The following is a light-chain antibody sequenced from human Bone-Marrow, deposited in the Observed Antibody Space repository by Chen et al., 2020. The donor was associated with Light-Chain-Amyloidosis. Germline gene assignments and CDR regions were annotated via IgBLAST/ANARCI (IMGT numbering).Light chain of an antibody. V-gene: IGLV3-25*03. CDR3: QSADSGTSYRAVV. CDR2: KDS. J-gene: IGLJ2*01. CDR1: ALSKQY. Sequence: SYELTQPPSVSVSPGQTARITCSGDALSKQYAYWYQQKPGQAPVLVIYKDSERPSGIPERFSGSSSWTIVTLTISGVQAEDEADYHCQSADSGTSYRAVVFGGGTKLTVL.